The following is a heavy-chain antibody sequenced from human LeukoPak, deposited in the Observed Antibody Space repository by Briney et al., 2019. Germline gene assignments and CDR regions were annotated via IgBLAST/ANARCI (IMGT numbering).Heavy chain of an antibody. J-gene: IGHJ4*02. D-gene: IGHD3-22*01. CDR1: GFRLSSYT. CDR2: ISIDGGDT. V-gene: IGHV3-64*01. Sequence: PGGSLRLSCAASGFRLSSYTMHWVRQAPGKGLEYVSPISIDGGDTFYARSVKGRFTLSRDNSKSTLYLQMGTLRAEDMAVYYCARVLRDIGGYYDYWGQGTLVTVSS. CDR3: ARVLRDIGGYYDY.